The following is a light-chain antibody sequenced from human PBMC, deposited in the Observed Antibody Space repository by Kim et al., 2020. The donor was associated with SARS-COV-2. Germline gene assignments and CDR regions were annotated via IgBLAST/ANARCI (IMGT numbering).Light chain of an antibody. CDR1: QGITNY. Sequence: SASVGDKVTITCRASQGITNYLAWYQQKPGKVPRLLIYAASTLQSGVPSRFSGSGSGTEFTLTISSLQPEDVATYYCQKYDSGPYTFGQGTKLEI. CDR2: AAS. V-gene: IGKV1-27*01. J-gene: IGKJ2*01. CDR3: QKYDSGPYT.